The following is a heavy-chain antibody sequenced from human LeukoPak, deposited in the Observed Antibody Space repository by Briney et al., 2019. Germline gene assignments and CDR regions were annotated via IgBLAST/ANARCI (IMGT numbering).Heavy chain of an antibody. D-gene: IGHD2-15*01. V-gene: IGHV3-23*01. J-gene: IGHJ4*02. CDR1: GFTFSSYA. Sequence: GGSLRVSCAASGFTFSSYAMSGVRQAPGKGLEWVSAISGSGGSTYYADSVKGRFTISRDNSKNPLYLQMNSLRAEDTAVYYCAKSVLPAFFDYWGQGTLVTVSS. CDR3: AKSVLPAFFDY. CDR2: ISGSGGST.